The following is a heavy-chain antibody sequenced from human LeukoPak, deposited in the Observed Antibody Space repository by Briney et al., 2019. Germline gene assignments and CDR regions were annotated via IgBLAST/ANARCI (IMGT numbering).Heavy chain of an antibody. D-gene: IGHD3-10*01. V-gene: IGHV4-39*07. Sequence: SETLSLTCTVSGGSISSSSYYWGWIRQPPGKGLEWIGSIYYSGSTYYNPSLKSRVTISVDTSKNQFSLKLSSVTAADTAVYYCARHHRADTPRGVINYYYYGMDVWGQGTTVTVSS. J-gene: IGHJ6*02. CDR1: GGSISSSSYY. CDR2: IYYSGST. CDR3: ARHHRADTPRGVINYYYYGMDV.